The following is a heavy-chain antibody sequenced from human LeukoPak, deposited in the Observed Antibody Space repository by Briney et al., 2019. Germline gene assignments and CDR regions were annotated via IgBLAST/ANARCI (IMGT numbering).Heavy chain of an antibody. J-gene: IGHJ6*02. CDR3: ARDRYYDFWSGEPYGMDV. CDR1: GGSISSYY. Sequence: TSETLSLTCTVSGGSISSYYWSWIRQPAGKGLEWIGRIYTSGSTNYNPSLKSRVTISVDTSKNQFSLKLSSVTAADTAVYYCARDRYYDFWSGEPYGMDVWGQGTTVTVSS. D-gene: IGHD3-3*01. CDR2: IYTSGST. V-gene: IGHV4-4*07.